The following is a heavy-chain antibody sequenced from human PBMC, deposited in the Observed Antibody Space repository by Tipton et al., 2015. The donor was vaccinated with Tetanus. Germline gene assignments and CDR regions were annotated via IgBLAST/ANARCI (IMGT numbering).Heavy chain of an antibody. Sequence: LVKPTQTLTLTCTFSGFSLSTSGVGVGWIRQPPGKALEWLALIYWNDDKRYSPSLKSRLTITKDTSKNQVVLTMTNMDPVDTATYYCARSWIQLWSRNYYFDYWGQGTLVTVSS. V-gene: IGHV2-5*01. CDR2: IYWNDDK. CDR1: GFSLSTSGVG. CDR3: ARSWIQLWSRNYYFDY. D-gene: IGHD5-18*01. J-gene: IGHJ4*02.